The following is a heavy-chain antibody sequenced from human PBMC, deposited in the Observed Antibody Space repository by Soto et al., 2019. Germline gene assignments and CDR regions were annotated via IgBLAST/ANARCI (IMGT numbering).Heavy chain of an antibody. CDR1: GYTFVSYG. D-gene: IGHD1-26*01. Sequence: QVQLVQSGAEVKKPGASVKVSCKASGYTFVSYGISWVRQAPGQGLEWMGWISAYNGNTNYAQTLQGRVTTTRDTSTSTAYMELSSLRSDDTAAYYCARQWELLEGGGDYWGQGTLVTVSS. V-gene: IGHV1-18*04. J-gene: IGHJ4*02. CDR3: ARQWELLEGGGDY. CDR2: ISAYNGNT.